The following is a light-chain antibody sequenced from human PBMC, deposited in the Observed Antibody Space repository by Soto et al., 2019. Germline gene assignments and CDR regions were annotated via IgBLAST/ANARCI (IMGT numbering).Light chain of an antibody. CDR1: SGHSSYA. Sequence: QLVLTQSPSASASLGASVKLTCTLSSGHSSYAIAWHQQQPEKGPRYLMKLNSDGSHSKGDGIPDRFSGSSSGAERYLTISSLQSEDEADYYCQTWGTGKGVFGGGTMLTVL. CDR3: QTWGTGKGV. J-gene: IGLJ2*01. CDR2: LNSDGSH. V-gene: IGLV4-69*01.